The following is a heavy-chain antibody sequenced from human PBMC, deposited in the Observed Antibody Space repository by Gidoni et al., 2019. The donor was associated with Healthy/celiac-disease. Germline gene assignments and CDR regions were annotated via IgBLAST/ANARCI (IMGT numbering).Heavy chain of an antibody. CDR3: ARQSSYSYYYDSSGYPVDY. CDR2: ISSSGSTI. CDR1: GFTFGAYY. J-gene: IGHJ4*02. Sequence: QVQLVESGGGLVKPGGSLRLSCAASGFTFGAYYMSWIRQAPGKGLEWVSYISSSGSTIYYADSVKGRFTISRDNAKNSLYLQMNSLRAEDTAVYYCARQSSYSYYYDSSGYPVDYWGQGTLVTVSS. V-gene: IGHV3-11*01. D-gene: IGHD3-22*01.